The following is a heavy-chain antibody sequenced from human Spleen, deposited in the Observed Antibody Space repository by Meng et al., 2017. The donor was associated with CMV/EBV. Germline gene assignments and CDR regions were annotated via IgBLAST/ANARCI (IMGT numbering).Heavy chain of an antibody. CDR2: LIPILGIA. CDR3: ASRAGITGTTSWFDP. CDR1: GGTFSSYT. D-gene: IGHD1-7*01. Sequence: SGGTFSSYTISWVRQAPGQGLEWMGRLIPILGIANYAQKFQGRVTITADKSTSTAYMELSSLRSEDTAVYYYASRAGITGTTSWFDPWGQGTLVTVSS. V-gene: IGHV1-69*02. J-gene: IGHJ5*02.